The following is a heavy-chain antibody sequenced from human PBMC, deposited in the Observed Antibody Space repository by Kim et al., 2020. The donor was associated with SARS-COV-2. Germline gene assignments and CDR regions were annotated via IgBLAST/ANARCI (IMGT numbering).Heavy chain of an antibody. D-gene: IGHD3-22*01. J-gene: IGHJ4*02. Sequence: TKYSPECRGRGTLTRDTSARTAYMELGSVRSEDTAVYYCGRRDSSGYVDYWGQGTLVTVSS. CDR2: T. CDR3: GRRDSSGYVDY. V-gene: IGHV1-3*01.